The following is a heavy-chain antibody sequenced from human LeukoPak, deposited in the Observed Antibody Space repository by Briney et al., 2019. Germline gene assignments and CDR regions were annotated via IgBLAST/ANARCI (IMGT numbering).Heavy chain of an antibody. D-gene: IGHD1-14*01. V-gene: IGHV3-30*02. J-gene: IGHJ6*03. CDR2: IRNDGNEI. Sequence: GGSLRLSCAASGFPFNDYAMHWVRQAPGKGLEWVAFIRNDGNEIYYADSVKGRFTISRDNSRDTLYFQMNSLIYEDTAVYYCAKTGFQWGEYFYYMDVWGKGTTVTVSS. CDR1: GFPFNDYA. CDR3: AKTGFQWGEYFYYMDV.